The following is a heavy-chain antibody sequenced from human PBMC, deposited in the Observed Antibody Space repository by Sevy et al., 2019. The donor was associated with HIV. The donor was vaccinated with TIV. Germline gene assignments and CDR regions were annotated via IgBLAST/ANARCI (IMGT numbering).Heavy chain of an antibody. Sequence: GGSLRLSCAASGFTFSSYGMHWVRPAPGKGLEWVALTWYDGSTKFYADSVKGRFTISRDNSKNILSLQMNSLRADDTAVYYCARVRSIYVDTTHYYAMDVWGQGTTVTVSS. CDR2: TWYDGSTK. D-gene: IGHD5-18*01. V-gene: IGHV3-33*01. J-gene: IGHJ6*02. CDR3: ARVRSIYVDTTHYYAMDV. CDR1: GFTFSSYG.